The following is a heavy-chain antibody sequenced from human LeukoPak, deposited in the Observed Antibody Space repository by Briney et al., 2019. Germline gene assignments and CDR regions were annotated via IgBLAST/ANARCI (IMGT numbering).Heavy chain of an antibody. D-gene: IGHD1-14*01. V-gene: IGHV4-59*08. CDR1: GGSISSYY. Sequence: SETLSLTCTVSGGSISSYYWSWIRQPPGKGLEWIGYIYYSGSTYYNPSLKSRVTISVDTSKNQFSLKLSSVTAADTAVYYCARHLASLTLDYWGQGTLVTVPS. CDR2: IYYSGST. CDR3: ARHLASLTLDY. J-gene: IGHJ4*02.